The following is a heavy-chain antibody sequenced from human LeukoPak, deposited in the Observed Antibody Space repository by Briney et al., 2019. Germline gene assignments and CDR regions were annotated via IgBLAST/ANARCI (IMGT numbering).Heavy chain of an antibody. V-gene: IGHV3-23*01. CDR3: ARGDSSGYYYFDY. D-gene: IGHD6-19*01. J-gene: IGHJ4*02. Sequence: GGSLRLSCAASGFIFSNYGMNWVRQAPGKGLEWVAAISASGSATSYADSVRGRFTISRDNSKNTLYLQMNSLRAEDTAVYYCARGDSSGYYYFDYWGQGTLVTVSS. CDR1: GFIFSNYG. CDR2: ISASGSAT.